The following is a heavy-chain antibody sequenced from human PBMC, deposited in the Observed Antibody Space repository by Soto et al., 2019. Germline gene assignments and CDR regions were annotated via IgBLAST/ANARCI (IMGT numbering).Heavy chain of an antibody. J-gene: IGHJ6*02. V-gene: IGHV1-58*01. CDR3: AAAFRYSLSSWSGIVGATPPGYGMDV. CDR2: IVVGSGNT. CDR1: GFTFTSSA. Sequence: VKVSCKASGFTFTSSAVQWVRQARGQRLEWIGWIVVGSGNTNYAQKFQERVTITRDMSTSTAYMELSSLRSEDTAVYYCAAAFRYSLSSWSGIVGATPPGYGMDVWGQGTTVTVSS. D-gene: IGHD1-26*01.